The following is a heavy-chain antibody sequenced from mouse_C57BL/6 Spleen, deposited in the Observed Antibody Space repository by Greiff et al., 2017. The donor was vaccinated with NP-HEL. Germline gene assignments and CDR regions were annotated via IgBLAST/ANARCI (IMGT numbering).Heavy chain of an antibody. Sequence: VQLQQSGAELVKPGASVKISCKASGYAFSSYWMNWVKQRPGKGLEWIGQIYPGDGDTNYNGKFKGKATLTADKSSSTAYMQLSSLTSEDSAVYFCARSRYDGYYRAMDYWGQGTSVTVSS. J-gene: IGHJ4*01. CDR1: GYAFSSYW. CDR3: ARSRYDGYYRAMDY. V-gene: IGHV1-80*01. CDR2: IYPGDGDT. D-gene: IGHD2-3*01.